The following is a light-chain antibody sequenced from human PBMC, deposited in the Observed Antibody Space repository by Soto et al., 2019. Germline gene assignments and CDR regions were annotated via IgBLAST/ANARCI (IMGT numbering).Light chain of an antibody. V-gene: IGKV3-15*01. Sequence: DIVLTQSPGTLSLSPGERAALSCRASQGIGDTLAWYQHKPGQTPRLLIYDTSTRATGVPARFSGSRSGTEFTLTINSLQSEDFAVYYCQRYNNWPLTCGGGTKVDIK. CDR1: QGIGDT. J-gene: IGKJ4*01. CDR2: DTS. CDR3: QRYNNWPLT.